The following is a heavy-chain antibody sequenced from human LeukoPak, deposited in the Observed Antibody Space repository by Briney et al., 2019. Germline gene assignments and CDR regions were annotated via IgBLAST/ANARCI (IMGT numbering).Heavy chain of an antibody. Sequence: GGSLRLSCAASGFTFSSYGMSWVRQAPGKGLEWVSAISGSGGSTYYADSVKGRFTISRDNAKNSLYLQMNSLRAEDTAVYYCARYCSSTSCNLDRAFDIWGQGTMVTVSS. V-gene: IGHV3-23*01. CDR1: GFTFSSYG. J-gene: IGHJ3*02. D-gene: IGHD2-2*01. CDR3: ARYCSSTSCNLDRAFDI. CDR2: ISGSGGST.